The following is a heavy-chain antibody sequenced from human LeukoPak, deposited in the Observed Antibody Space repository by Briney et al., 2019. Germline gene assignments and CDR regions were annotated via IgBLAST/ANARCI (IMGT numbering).Heavy chain of an antibody. CDR1: GFTFSRYG. V-gene: IGHV3-33*01. D-gene: IGHD4-23*01. CDR3: ASDYGGNSASYFDY. J-gene: IGHJ4*02. Sequence: GGSLRLSCAASGFTFSRYGMHWVRQAPGKGLEWVAVIWYDGSNKYYADSVKGRFTIPRDNSKNTLYLQMNSLRAEDTAVYYCASDYGGNSASYFDYWGQGTLVTVSS. CDR2: IWYDGSNK.